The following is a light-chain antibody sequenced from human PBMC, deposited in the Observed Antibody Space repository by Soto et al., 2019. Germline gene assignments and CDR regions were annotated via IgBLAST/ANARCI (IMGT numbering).Light chain of an antibody. V-gene: IGKV3-20*01. CDR2: GAS. J-gene: IGKJ3*01. Sequence: EIVLTQSPGTLSLSPGERATLSCRASQIVSSRYLAWYQQKPGQAPRLLIYGASIRATAIPDRFSGSGSGTDFTLTISRLEPEDFAVYYCQHYVSSSKFTFGPGTKVDIK. CDR3: QHYVSSSKFT. CDR1: QIVSSRY.